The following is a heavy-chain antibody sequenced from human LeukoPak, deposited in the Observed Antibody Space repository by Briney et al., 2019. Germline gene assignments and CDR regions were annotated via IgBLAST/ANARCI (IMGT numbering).Heavy chain of an antibody. Sequence: SETLSLTCTVSGGSISSYYWSWIRQPPGKGLEWIGYIYYSGSTNYNPSLKSRVTISVDTSKNQFSLKLSSVTAADTAVYYCARAIYSGYDSFFWFDPWGQGTLVTVSS. D-gene: IGHD5-12*01. CDR2: IYYSGST. V-gene: IGHV4-59*01. CDR1: GGSISSYY. CDR3: ARAIYSGYDSFFWFDP. J-gene: IGHJ5*02.